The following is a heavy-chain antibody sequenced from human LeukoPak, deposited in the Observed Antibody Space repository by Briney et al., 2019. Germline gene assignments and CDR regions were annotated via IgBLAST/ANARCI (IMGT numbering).Heavy chain of an antibody. CDR2: ISSSSSYI. CDR1: SFTFSSYV. D-gene: IGHD3-22*01. CDR3: ARDYDSSGYQDY. J-gene: IGHJ4*02. V-gene: IGHV3-21*01. Sequence: GGSLRLSCGASSFTFSSYVMSWVRQAPGKGLEWVSSISSSSSYIYYADSVKGRFTISRDNAKNSLYLQMNSLRAEDTAVYYCARDYDSSGYQDYWGQGTLVTVSS.